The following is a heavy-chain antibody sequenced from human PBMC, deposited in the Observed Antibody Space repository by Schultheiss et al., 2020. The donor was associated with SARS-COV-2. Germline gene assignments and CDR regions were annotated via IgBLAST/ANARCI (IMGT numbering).Heavy chain of an antibody. V-gene: IGHV3-7*03. CDR2: IKQDGSVE. D-gene: IGHD1-1*01. Sequence: GGSLRLSCAASGLTFSSYAMSWVRQAPGKGLQWVANIKQDGSVEHYVDSVRGRFIISRDNAKNSLDLQMNSLRVDDTAVYYCVKDGEEMGTSWGQGTLVTVSS. CDR3: VKDGEEMGTS. J-gene: IGHJ4*02. CDR1: GLTFSSYA.